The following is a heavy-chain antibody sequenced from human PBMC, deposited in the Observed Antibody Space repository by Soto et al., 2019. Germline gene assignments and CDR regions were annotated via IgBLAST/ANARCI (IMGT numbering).Heavy chain of an antibody. CDR1: GYTFTGYY. J-gene: IGHJ6*02. CDR2: INPNSGGT. V-gene: IGHV1-2*04. CDR3: ARGGSSIFGVVPHYYYYGMDV. D-gene: IGHD3-3*01. Sequence: ASVKVSCKASGYTFTGYYMHWVRQAPGQGLEWMGWINPNSGGTNYAQKFQGWVTMTRDASISTAYMELSRLRSEDTAVYYCARGGSSIFGVVPHYYYYGMDVWGQGTTVTVSS.